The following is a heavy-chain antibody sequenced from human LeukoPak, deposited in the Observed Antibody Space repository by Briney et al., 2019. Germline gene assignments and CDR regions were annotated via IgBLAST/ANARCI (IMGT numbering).Heavy chain of an antibody. V-gene: IGHV4-59*12. J-gene: IGHJ4*02. Sequence: PSETLSLTCTVSGGSISSYYWTWIRQPPGKGLEWIGYIYYSGSTYYSGSTNYNPSLKSRVTISVDTSKNQFSLKLSSVTAADTAVYYCARAAYDGPNDYWGQGTLVTVSS. CDR3: ARAAYDGPNDY. CDR1: GGSISSYY. D-gene: IGHD3-3*01. CDR2: IYYSGSTYYSGST.